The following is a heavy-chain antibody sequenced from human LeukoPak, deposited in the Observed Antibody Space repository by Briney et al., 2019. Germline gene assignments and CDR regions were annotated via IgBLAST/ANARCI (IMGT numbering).Heavy chain of an antibody. V-gene: IGHV6-1*01. D-gene: IGHD6-19*01. J-gene: IGHJ6*04. CDR2: TYYRSKWYN. CDR1: GDSVSSNSAA. Sequence: SQTLSLTCAISGDSVSSNSAAWNWIRQSPSRGLEWLGRTYYRSKWYNDYAVSVKSRITINPDTSKNQFSLQLNSVTPEDTAVYYCAREGIAVAGTRYYYYGMDVWGKGTTVTVSS. CDR3: AREGIAVAGTRYYYYGMDV.